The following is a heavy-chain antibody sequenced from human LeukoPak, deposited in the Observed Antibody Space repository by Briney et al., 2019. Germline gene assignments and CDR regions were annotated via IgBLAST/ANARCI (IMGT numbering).Heavy chain of an antibody. J-gene: IGHJ4*02. CDR1: GGSFSGYY. Sequence: TSETLSLTCAVYGGSFSGYYWSWIRQPPGKGLEWIGEINHSGSTNYNPSLKSRVTISVDTSKNQFSLKLSSVTAADTAVYYCARVVFRLESDYWGQGTLVTVSS. CDR3: ARVVFRLESDY. V-gene: IGHV4-34*01. CDR2: INHSGST. D-gene: IGHD3-22*01.